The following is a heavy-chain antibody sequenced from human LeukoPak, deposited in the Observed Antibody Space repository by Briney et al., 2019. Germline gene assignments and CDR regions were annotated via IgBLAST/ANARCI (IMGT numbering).Heavy chain of an antibody. CDR2: IIPILGIA. V-gene: IGHV1-69*04. D-gene: IGHD3-22*01. CDR1: GGTFSSYA. CDR3: ARADSYYYDSSGYCGY. Sequence: GASVKVSCKASGGTFSSYAISWVRQAPGQGLEWMGRIIPILGIANYAQKFQGRVTITADKSTSTAYMELSSLRSEDTAVYYCARADSYYYDSSGYCGYWGQGTLVTVSS. J-gene: IGHJ4*02.